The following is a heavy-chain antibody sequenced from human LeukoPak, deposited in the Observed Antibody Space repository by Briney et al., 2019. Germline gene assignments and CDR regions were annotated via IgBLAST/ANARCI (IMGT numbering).Heavy chain of an antibody. CDR3: ARGLLQSGLWFDP. J-gene: IGHJ5*02. D-gene: IGHD4-11*01. Sequence: PGRSLRLSCAASGFTFSSYAMHWVRQAPGKGLEWVAVISYDGSNKYYADSVKGRFTISRDNSKNTLYLQMNSLRAEDTAVYYCARGLLQSGLWFDPWGQGTLVTVSS. V-gene: IGHV3-30-3*01. CDR2: ISYDGSNK. CDR1: GFTFSSYA.